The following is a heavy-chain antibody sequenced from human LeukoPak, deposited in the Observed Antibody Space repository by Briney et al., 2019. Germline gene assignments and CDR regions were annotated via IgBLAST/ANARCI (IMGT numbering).Heavy chain of an antibody. D-gene: IGHD7-27*01. Sequence: PSETLSLTCTVSGGSISSSSYYWGWIRQPPGKGLEWIGSIYYSGSTYYNPSPKSRVTISVDTSKNQFSLKLSSVTAADTAVYYCARGNWGSSSIKGFDYWGQGTLVTVSS. J-gene: IGHJ4*02. CDR1: GGSISSSSYY. CDR2: IYYSGST. CDR3: ARGNWGSSSIKGFDY. V-gene: IGHV4-39*07.